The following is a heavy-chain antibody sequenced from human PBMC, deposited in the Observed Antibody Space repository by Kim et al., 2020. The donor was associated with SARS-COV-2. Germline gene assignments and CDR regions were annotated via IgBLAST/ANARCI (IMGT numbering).Heavy chain of an antibody. Sequence: GGSLRLSCAASGFTFSSYAMSWVRQAPGKGLEWVSAISGSGGSTYYADSVKGRFTISRDNAKNTLYLQMNSLRAEETAVYYWATSPLRMTTATTWGDYWGQGTLVTVSS. V-gene: IGHV3-23*01. CDR1: GFTFSSYA. J-gene: IGHJ4*02. CDR2: ISGSGGST. CDR3: ATSPLRMTTATTWGDY. D-gene: IGHD4-17*01.